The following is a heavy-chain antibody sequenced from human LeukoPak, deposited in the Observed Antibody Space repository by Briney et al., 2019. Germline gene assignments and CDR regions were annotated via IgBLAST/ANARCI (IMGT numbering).Heavy chain of an antibody. CDR1: GGSPSSSSYY. D-gene: IGHD3-16*01. CDR2: IYYSGST. J-gene: IGHJ5*02. Sequence: SETLSLTCTVSGGSPSSSSYYWGWIRQPPGKGLEWIGSIYYSGSTYYNPSLKSRVTISVDTSKNQFSLKLNSVTAADTAVYFCAKGDKMLTWRRTYNRFDPWGQGTLVTVSS. CDR3: AKGDKMLTWRRTYNRFDP. V-gene: IGHV4-39*01.